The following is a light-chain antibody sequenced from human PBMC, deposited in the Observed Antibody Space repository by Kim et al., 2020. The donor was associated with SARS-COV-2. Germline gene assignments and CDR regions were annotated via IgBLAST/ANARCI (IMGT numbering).Light chain of an antibody. Sequence: SSELTQDPAVSVALGQTVTITCRGDILKTSYAGWSQQKAGKAPVLVIYDKNSRPSGVPDRFSGSSSGNTASLTITGAQAEDEAEYYCNSRDTTGYHVIFGGGTQLTVL. CDR2: DKN. V-gene: IGLV3-19*01. CDR3: NSRDTTGYHVI. CDR1: ILKTSY. J-gene: IGLJ2*01.